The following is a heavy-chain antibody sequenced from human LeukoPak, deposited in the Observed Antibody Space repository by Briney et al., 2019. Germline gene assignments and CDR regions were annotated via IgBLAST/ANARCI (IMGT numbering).Heavy chain of an antibody. V-gene: IGHV4-39*07. CDR3: ARDRNQDDVFDI. D-gene: IGHD1-14*01. CDR1: GGSISSSSYN. CDR2: IYYSGST. J-gene: IGHJ3*02. Sequence: SETLSLTCTVSGGSISSSSYNWGWIRQPPGKGLEWIGSIYYSGSTYYNPSLKSRVTISVDTSKNQFSLKLSSVTAADTAVYYCARDRNQDDVFDIWGQGTMVTVSS.